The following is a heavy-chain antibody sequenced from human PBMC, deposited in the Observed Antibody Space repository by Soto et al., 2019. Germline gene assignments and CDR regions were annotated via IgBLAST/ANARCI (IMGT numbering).Heavy chain of an antibody. CDR1: GFTFSSYA. CDR3: AKSPTVGNYQFDY. D-gene: IGHD4-17*01. J-gene: IGHJ4*02. CDR2: ITGRGGDT. Sequence: GDSLKISCAASGFTFSSYAMSWVRQAPGKGLEWVSAITGRGGDTYNGDSVKGWFTISRDNSKNTLYLQMNSLRAEDTAVYYCAKSPTVGNYQFDYWGQGTLVTVSS. V-gene: IGHV3-23*01.